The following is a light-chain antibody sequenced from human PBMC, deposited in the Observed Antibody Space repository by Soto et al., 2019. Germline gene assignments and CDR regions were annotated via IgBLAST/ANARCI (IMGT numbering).Light chain of an antibody. J-gene: IGLJ1*01. Sequence: LAQPASVSGSPGQSITISCTGTSSDVGGYNYVSWYQQHPGKAPKLMIYEVSNRPSGVSNRFSGSKSGNTASLTISGLQAEDEADYYCSSYTSSSTLLYVFGTGTKVTV. CDR1: SSDVGGYNY. CDR2: EVS. V-gene: IGLV2-14*01. CDR3: SSYTSSSTLLYV.